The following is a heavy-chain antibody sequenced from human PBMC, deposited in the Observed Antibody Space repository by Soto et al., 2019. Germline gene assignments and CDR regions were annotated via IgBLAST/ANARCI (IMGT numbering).Heavy chain of an antibody. J-gene: IGHJ4*02. D-gene: IGHD3-3*01. CDR3: ARMGHYDFWSGYYKSGGYYFDY. V-gene: IGHV4-31*03. CDR2: IYYSGST. CDR1: GGSISSGGYY. Sequence: QVQLQESGPGLVKPSQTLSLTCTVSGGSISSGGYYWSWIRQHPGKGLEWIGYIYYSGSTYYNPSLKSRVTISVDTSKNQCSLKLSSVTAADTAVYYCARMGHYDFWSGYYKSGGYYFDYWGQGTLVTVSS.